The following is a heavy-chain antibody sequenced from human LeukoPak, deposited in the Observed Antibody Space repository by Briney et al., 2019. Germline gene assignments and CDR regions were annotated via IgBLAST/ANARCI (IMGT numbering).Heavy chain of an antibody. CDR3: ARASMRRRDGYNRHYEIDH. CDR2: VYYTDKT. D-gene: IGHD5-24*01. V-gene: IGHV4-59*01. CDR1: NDSFSNYY. Sequence: PSETLSLTCTVSNDSFSNYYWTWIRQSPGNALECICYVYYTDKTHYNPSLKSRVFISADTSQNQFSLRLSSVTAADTAVYYCARASMRRRDGYNRHYEIDHWGQGTLVTVSS. J-gene: IGHJ1*01.